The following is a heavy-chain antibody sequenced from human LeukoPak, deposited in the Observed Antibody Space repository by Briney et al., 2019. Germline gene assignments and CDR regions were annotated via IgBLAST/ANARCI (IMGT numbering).Heavy chain of an antibody. Sequence: GGSLRLSCAASGFTFSSYSMNGVRQAPGKGLEWVSSISSSSSYIYYADSVKGRFTISRDNAKNSLYLQMNSLRAEDTAVYYCARDPYYYDRRGYYHFDYGGQGTLVTVSS. J-gene: IGHJ4*02. CDR1: GFTFSSYS. CDR2: ISSSSSYI. V-gene: IGHV3-21*01. D-gene: IGHD3-22*01. CDR3: ARDPYYYDRRGYYHFDY.